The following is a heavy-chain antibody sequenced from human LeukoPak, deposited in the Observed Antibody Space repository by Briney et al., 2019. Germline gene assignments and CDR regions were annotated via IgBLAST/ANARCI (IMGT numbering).Heavy chain of an antibody. J-gene: IGHJ4*02. CDR1: GGSISSYY. Sequence: SETLSLTCTVSGGSISSYYWSWIRQPPGKGLEWIGYIYHSGSTYYNPSLKSRVTISVDRSKNQFSLKLSSVTAADTAVYYCARGAEVDTAMATGYWGQGTLVTVSS. CDR2: IYHSGST. CDR3: ARGAEVDTAMATGY. D-gene: IGHD5-18*01. V-gene: IGHV4-59*12.